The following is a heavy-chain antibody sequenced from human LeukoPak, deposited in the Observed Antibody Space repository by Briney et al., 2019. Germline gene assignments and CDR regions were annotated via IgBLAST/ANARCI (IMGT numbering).Heavy chain of an antibody. V-gene: IGHV4-39*01. J-gene: IGHJ4*02. CDR3: ARRVSYDSSGYGY. CDR2: IYYSGST. D-gene: IGHD3-22*01. CDR1: GGSISSSSYY. Sequence: SETLSLTCTVSGGSISSSSYYWGWIRQPPGKGLEWIGSIYYSGSTYYNPSLKSRVTISVDTSKNQFSLKLGSVTAADTAVYYCARRVSYDSSGYGYWGQGTLVTVSS.